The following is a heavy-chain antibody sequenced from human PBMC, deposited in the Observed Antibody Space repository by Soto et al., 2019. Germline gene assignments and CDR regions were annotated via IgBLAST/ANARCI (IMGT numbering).Heavy chain of an antibody. Sequence: QVQLQETGPGLVKPSETLSLTCTVPGGSISSYYWSWIRQPPGKGLEWIGYIYYSGSTNYYPSLKSRVTISVDTSKNQSSLKLSSVTAADTAVYYCARRYGDAFDIWGKGTMVTVYS. CDR3: ARRYGDAFDI. CDR2: IYYSGST. J-gene: IGHJ3*02. D-gene: IGHD4-17*01. V-gene: IGHV4-59*08. CDR1: GGSISSYY.